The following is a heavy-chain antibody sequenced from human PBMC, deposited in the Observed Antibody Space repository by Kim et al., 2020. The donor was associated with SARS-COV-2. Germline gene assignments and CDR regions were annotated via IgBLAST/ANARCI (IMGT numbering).Heavy chain of an antibody. V-gene: IGHV4-39*01. Sequence: SETLSLTCTVSGGSITITNYYWSWIRQPPGKGLEWIGSIYYSGSTYYNPSLKSLVTLSVDTSKNQFSLRLYSLTAADTAVYYCARAGSHRYFDYWGQGTL. CDR2: IYYSGST. CDR3: ARAGSHRYFDY. J-gene: IGHJ4*02. CDR1: GGSITITNYY.